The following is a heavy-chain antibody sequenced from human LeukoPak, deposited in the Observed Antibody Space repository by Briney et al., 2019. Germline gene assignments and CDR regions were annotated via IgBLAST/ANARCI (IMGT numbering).Heavy chain of an antibody. CDR3: ARRGYSSSLFDP. J-gene: IGHJ5*02. D-gene: IGHD6-13*01. V-gene: IGHV3-74*01. Sequence: GGSLRLSCAASGFTFSSYWMHWVRQAPGKGLVWVSRINSDGSSTNYADSVKGRFTISRDNAKNTLYLQMNSLRAEDTAVYYCARRGYSSSLFDPWGQGTLVTVSS. CDR1: GFTFSSYW. CDR2: INSDGSST.